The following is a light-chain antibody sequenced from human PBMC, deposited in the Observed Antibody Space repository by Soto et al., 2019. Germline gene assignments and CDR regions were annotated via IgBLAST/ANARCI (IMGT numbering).Light chain of an antibody. CDR1: QSVSSK. J-gene: IGKJ5*01. V-gene: IGKV3D-15*01. CDR2: GAS. Sequence: EIVMTQSPATLSVCPGERAILSCRASQSVSSKLAWYQQKPGQAPRLLIYGASSRATGIPDRFSGSGSGTEFTLTISSLQSEDFAVYYCQQYNNWPPITFGQGTRLEI. CDR3: QQYNNWPPIT.